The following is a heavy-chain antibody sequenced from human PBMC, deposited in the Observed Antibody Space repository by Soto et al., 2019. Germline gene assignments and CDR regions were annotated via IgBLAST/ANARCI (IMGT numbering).Heavy chain of an antibody. V-gene: IGHV3-30-3*01. CDR1: GFTFSSYA. CDR3: ARDVFGRRRITMVRGELGGMDV. J-gene: IGHJ6*02. CDR2: ISYDGSNK. Sequence: QVQLVESGGGVVQPGRSLRLSCAASGFTFSSYAMHWVRQAPGKGLEWVAVISYDGSNKYYADSVKGRFTISRDNSKNTLYLQINSLRAEDTAVYYCARDVFGRRRITMVRGELGGMDVWGQGTTVTVSS. D-gene: IGHD3-10*01.